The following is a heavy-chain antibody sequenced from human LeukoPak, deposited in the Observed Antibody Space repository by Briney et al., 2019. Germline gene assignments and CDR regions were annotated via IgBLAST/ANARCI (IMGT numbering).Heavy chain of an antibody. D-gene: IGHD5-12*01. J-gene: IGHJ4*02. V-gene: IGHV3-23*01. CDR2: ISDSGGST. CDR1: GFTFSNFA. Sequence: QPGGSLRLSCAASGFTFSNFAMTWVRQAPGRGLEWVSTISDSGGSTYHADSVKGRFTISRDNSKNTLYLEMKTLRPEDTAVYSCAKDHGYSGNEILDYWGQGTLVTVSS. CDR3: AKDHGYSGNEILDY.